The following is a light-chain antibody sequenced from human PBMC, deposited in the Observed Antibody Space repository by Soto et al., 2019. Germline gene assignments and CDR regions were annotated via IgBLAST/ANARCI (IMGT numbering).Light chain of an antibody. Sequence: DIQMTQAPSTLSASIGDRVTITCRASQSVSTCLAWDQQKPGNATELLITDACSLESGVPSMFGGSGAGTEFTLTISSLQPDDFATYYCQQYNSFSWTFAQGTKVDIK. CDR3: QQYNSFSWT. J-gene: IGKJ1*01. V-gene: IGKV1-5*01. CDR1: QSVSTC. CDR2: DAC.